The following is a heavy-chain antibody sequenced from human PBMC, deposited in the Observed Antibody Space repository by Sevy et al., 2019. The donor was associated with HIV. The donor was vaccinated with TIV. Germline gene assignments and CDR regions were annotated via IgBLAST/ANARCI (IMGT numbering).Heavy chain of an antibody. J-gene: IGHJ6*03. D-gene: IGHD3-10*01. V-gene: IGHV3-48*02. Sequence: GGSLRLSCAASGFTFSSYSMKWVRQAPGKGLEWVSYISSNIRTIYYADSVKGRFTISRDNAKNSLYVQMNSLRDEDTAVYYCARSSIYNYLEVWGKGTTVTVSS. CDR2: ISSNIRTI. CDR1: GFTFSSYS. CDR3: ARSSIYNYLEV.